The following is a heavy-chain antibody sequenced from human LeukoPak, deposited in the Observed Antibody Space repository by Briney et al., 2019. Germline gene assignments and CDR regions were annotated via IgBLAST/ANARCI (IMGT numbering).Heavy chain of an antibody. V-gene: IGHV1-18*01. CDR1: GGTFSSYA. CDR3: ARVKDGYNPSRAWYFDL. CDR2: ISAYNGNT. Sequence: AASVKVSCKASGGTFSSYAISWVRQAPGQGLEWMGWISAYNGNTNYAQKLQGRVTMTTDTSTSTAYMELRSLRSDDTAVYYCARVKDGYNPSRAWYFDLWGRGTLVTVSS. J-gene: IGHJ2*01. D-gene: IGHD5-24*01.